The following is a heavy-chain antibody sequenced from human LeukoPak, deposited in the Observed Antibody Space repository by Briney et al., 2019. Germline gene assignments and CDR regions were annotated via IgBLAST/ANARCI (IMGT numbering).Heavy chain of an antibody. J-gene: IGHJ5*02. CDR3: VRGIEVAGTFSWFDP. V-gene: IGHV3-74*01. CDR1: GFXLSVYW. CDR2: INKDGSST. Sequence: GGSLRLSCAASGFXLSVYWIHWVRQAPGKGLVWLSRINKDGSSTTYADSVKGRFTISRDNAKDTLYLQMNSLRAEDTAIYYCVRGIEVAGTFSWFDPWGQGTLVTVSS. D-gene: IGHD6-19*01.